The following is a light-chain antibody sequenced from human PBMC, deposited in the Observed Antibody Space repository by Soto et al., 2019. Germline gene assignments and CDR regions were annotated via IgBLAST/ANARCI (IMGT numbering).Light chain of an antibody. CDR3: QQYGSSPLTYT. J-gene: IGKJ2*01. V-gene: IGKV3-20*01. CDR1: QSVSSNY. Sequence: EIVLTQSPGTLSLSPGERATLSCRASQSVSSNYLAWYQQKPGQAPRLLIYSASSRATAIPDRFSGSGSGTDFTLTISRLEPEDFAVYYCQQYGSSPLTYTFGQGTKLEIK. CDR2: SAS.